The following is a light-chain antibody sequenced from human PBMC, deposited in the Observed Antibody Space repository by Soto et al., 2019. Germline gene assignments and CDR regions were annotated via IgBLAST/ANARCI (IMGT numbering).Light chain of an antibody. Sequence: DIQMTQSPSSLSASVGDRVTITCRASQTISTSLNWYQQKPGKAPRLLIYDASSLLSGVPSRFSGSGSGTDFTLTIASLQPEDFSTYYCQQSDRTPYTFGQGTKVEI. J-gene: IGKJ2*01. CDR1: QTISTS. CDR3: QQSDRTPYT. CDR2: DAS. V-gene: IGKV1-39*01.